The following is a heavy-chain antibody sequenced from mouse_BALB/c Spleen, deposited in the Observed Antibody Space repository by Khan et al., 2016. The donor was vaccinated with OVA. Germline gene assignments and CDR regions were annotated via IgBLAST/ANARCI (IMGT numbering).Heavy chain of an antibody. D-gene: IGHD1-2*01. CDR1: GYSITSGYG. J-gene: IGHJ2*01. CDR2: ISYSGST. V-gene: IGHV3-2*02. Sequence: EVQLQESGPGLVKPSQSLSLTCTVTGYSITSGYGWNWIRQFPGNKLEWMGYISYSGSTNYNPSLKSRIYNNRDTSKNQFFLHLNSVTTEDTATYYCARTARIKYWGQGTTLTVSS. CDR3: ARTARIKY.